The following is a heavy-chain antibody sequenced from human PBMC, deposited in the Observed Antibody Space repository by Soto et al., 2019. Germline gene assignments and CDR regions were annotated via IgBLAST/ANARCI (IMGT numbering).Heavy chain of an antibody. Sequence: GGSLRLSCAASGFTFSSYSMNWVRQAPGKGLEWVSSISSSISYIYYADSVKGRFTISRDNAKNSLYLQMNSLRAEDTAVYYCARVQYGALDYWGQGTLVTVSS. J-gene: IGHJ4*02. D-gene: IGHD2-8*01. CDR1: GFTFSSYS. CDR3: ARVQYGALDY. V-gene: IGHV3-21*01. CDR2: ISSSISYI.